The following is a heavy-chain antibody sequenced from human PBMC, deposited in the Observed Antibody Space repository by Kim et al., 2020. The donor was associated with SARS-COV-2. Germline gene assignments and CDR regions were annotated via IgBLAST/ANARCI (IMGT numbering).Heavy chain of an antibody. Sequence: GGSLRLSCAASGFTFSSYGMHWVRQAPGKGLEWVAVIWYDGSNKYYADSVKGRFTISRDNSKNTLYLQMNSLRAEDTAVYYCARVSSARLQWFGELLSYYDYYGMDVWGQGTTVTVSS. CDR2: IWYDGSNK. V-gene: IGHV3-33*01. D-gene: IGHD3-10*01. CDR1: GFTFSSYG. CDR3: ARVSSARLQWFGELLSYYDYYGMDV. J-gene: IGHJ6*02.